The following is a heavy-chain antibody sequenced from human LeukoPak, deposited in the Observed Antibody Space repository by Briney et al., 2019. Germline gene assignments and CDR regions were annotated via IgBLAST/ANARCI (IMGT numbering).Heavy chain of an antibody. CDR3: ARGQGGLKDYFDY. V-gene: IGHV4-30-2*01. J-gene: IGHJ4*02. CDR1: GGSISSGGYS. CDR2: IYHSGST. Sequence: SETLSLTCAVSGGSISSGGYSWSWIRQPPGKGLEWIGYIYHSGSTYYNPSLKSRVTISVDRSKNQFSLKLSSVTAADTAVYYCARGQGGLKDYFDYWGQGTLVTVSS. D-gene: IGHD3-16*01.